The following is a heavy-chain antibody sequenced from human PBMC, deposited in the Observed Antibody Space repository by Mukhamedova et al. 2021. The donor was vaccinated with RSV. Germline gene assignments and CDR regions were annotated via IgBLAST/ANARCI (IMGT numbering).Heavy chain of an antibody. CDR3: ARATVRASYYYDISGYYSRFDP. D-gene: IGHD3-22*01. Sequence: SWIRQPPGKGLEWIGYIYYSGSTYYNPSLKSRVTISVDTSKNQFSLKLSSVTAADTAVYYCARATVRASYYYDISGYYSRFDPWG. CDR2: IYYSGST. V-gene: IGHV4-30-4*08. J-gene: IGHJ5*02.